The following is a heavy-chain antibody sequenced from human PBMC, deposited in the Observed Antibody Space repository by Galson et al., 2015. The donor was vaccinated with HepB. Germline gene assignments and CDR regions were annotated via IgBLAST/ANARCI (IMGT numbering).Heavy chain of an antibody. Sequence: PALVKPTQTLTLTCTFSGFSLSTSGMCVSWIRQPPGKALEWLARIDWDDDKYYSTSLKTRLTISKDTSKNQVVLTMTNMDPVDTATYYCARIRGYGDYVAYYYYGMDVWGQGTTVTVSS. D-gene: IGHD4-17*01. J-gene: IGHJ6*02. CDR3: ARIRGYGDYVAYYYYGMDV. CDR1: GFSLSTSGMC. CDR2: IDWDDDK. V-gene: IGHV2-70*11.